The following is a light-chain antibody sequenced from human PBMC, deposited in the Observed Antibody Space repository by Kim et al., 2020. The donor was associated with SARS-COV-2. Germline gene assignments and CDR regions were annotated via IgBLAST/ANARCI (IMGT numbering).Light chain of an antibody. V-gene: IGKV3-20*01. CDR1: RSVSTY. Sequence: VAAGERAGLSCRTNRSVSTYLAWYQQRPGQATRLLILGAASRAAGIPDRFSDSGSGTDFTLTIGRVEPGDRAVYYCLQYDSSPRTFGQGTKVDIK. CDR2: GAA. CDR3: LQYDSSPRT. J-gene: IGKJ1*01.